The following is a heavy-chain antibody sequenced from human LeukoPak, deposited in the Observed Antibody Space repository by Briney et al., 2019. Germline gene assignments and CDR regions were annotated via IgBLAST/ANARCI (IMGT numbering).Heavy chain of an antibody. V-gene: IGHV3-74*01. CDR1: GFTFCSYW. D-gene: IGHD4-17*01. J-gene: IGHJ4*02. CDR3: ARHNDYDDYFLDY. Sequence: GGSLRLSCAGSGFTFCSYWMHWVRQAPGKGLVWVSRINKDGSSTSYADYVKGRFTISRDNAKNTLYLQMNSLRVEDTAVYYCARHNDYDDYFLDYWGQGALVTVSS. CDR2: INKDGSST.